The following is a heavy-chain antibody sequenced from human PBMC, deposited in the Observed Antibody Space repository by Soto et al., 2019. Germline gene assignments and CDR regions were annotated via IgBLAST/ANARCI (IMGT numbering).Heavy chain of an antibody. CDR2: IYHTGNR. D-gene: IGHD6-19*01. CDR1: GGSISDNW. Sequence: QVQLQESGPGLMQPSGTLSLTCAVSGGSISDNWWSWVRQPPGKGLEWIGEIYHTGNRHYNPSLEGRVTISVDKSKNHFSLNLNSVTAVDTAVYYCARPIAVSGTRGFDYWGQGILVTVSS. J-gene: IGHJ4*02. V-gene: IGHV4-4*02. CDR3: ARPIAVSGTRGFDY.